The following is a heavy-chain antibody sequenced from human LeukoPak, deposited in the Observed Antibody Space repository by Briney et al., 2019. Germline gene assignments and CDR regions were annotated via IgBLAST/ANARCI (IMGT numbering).Heavy chain of an antibody. Sequence: SETLSLTCTVSGGSISSCGYYWSWIRQHPGKGLEWIGYIYYNGSTYYNPSLKSRVTISVDTSKNQFSLKLSSVTAADTAVYYCARVLKGVWFGELSRYNWFDPWGQGTLVTVSS. CDR3: ARVLKGVWFGELSRYNWFDP. J-gene: IGHJ5*02. D-gene: IGHD3-10*01. CDR1: GGSISSCGYY. V-gene: IGHV4-31*03. CDR2: IYYNGST.